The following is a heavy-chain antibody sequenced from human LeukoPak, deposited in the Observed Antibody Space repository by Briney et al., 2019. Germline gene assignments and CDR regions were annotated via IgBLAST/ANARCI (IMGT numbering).Heavy chain of an antibody. Sequence: PGGSLRLSCAASGFTFGSYAMSWVRQAPGKGLEWVSTITDSGGSTYYADSVKGRFTISRDISKNTLYLQMNSLRADDTAVYYCARDDYRNNAGLFYYGVDVWGQGTTVTVSS. CDR1: GFTFGSYA. J-gene: IGHJ6*02. V-gene: IGHV3-23*01. CDR2: ITDSGGST. D-gene: IGHD4-11*01. CDR3: ARDDYRNNAGLFYYGVDV.